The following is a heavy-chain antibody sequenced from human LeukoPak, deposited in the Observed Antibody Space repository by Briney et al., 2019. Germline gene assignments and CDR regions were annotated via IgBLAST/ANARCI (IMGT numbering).Heavy chain of an antibody. J-gene: IGHJ4*02. Sequence: APVKVSCKASGYTFTSYGISWVRQAPGQGLEWMGWISAYNGNTNYAQKLQGRVTMTTDTSTSTAYMELRSLRSDDTAVYYCARSVLEWLLCDYWGQGTLVTVSS. CDR3: ARSVLEWLLCDY. V-gene: IGHV1-18*01. CDR2: ISAYNGNT. D-gene: IGHD3-3*01. CDR1: GYTFTSYG.